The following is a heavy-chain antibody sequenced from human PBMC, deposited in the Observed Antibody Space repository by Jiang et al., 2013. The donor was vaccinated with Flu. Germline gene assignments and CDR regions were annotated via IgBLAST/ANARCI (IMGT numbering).Heavy chain of an antibody. V-gene: IGHV5-51*01. Sequence: GAEVKKPGESLKISCKGSGYSFTSYWIGWVRQMPGKGLEWMGIISPVDSDTRYSPSFEGQVTISADKSISTVYLQWSSLKASDTAMYYCARHGSYSYGWSNYFDPWGQGTLVTVS. CDR3: ARHGSYSYGWSNYFDP. J-gene: IGHJ5*02. CDR1: GYSFTSYW. CDR2: ISPVDSDT. D-gene: IGHD5-18*01.